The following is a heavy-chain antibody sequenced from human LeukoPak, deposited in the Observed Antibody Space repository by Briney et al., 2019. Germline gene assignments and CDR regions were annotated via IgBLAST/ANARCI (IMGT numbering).Heavy chain of an antibody. CDR3: ARGKCGGDCYSDY. CDR1: GFTFSSYA. CDR2: IWYDGSNK. J-gene: IGHJ4*02. Sequence: PGGSLRLSCAASGFTFSSYAMHWVPQGPGKGLEWLALIWYDGSNKYYTDSVKGRFTISRDNSKNTLYLQMNSLRAEDTAVYYCARGKCGGDCYSDYWGQGTLVTVSS. D-gene: IGHD2-21*02. V-gene: IGHV3-33*01.